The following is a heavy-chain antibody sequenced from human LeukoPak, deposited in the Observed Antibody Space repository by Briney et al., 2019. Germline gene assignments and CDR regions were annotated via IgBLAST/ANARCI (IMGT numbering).Heavy chain of an antibody. CDR2: INHSGST. CDR1: GGSFSGYY. Sequence: PSETLSLTCAVYGGSFSGYYWSWIRQPPGKGLEWIGEINHSGSTNYNPSLKSRVTISVDTSKNQFSLKLSSVTAADTAVYYCARGRVLLWFGNKAYHFDYWGQGTLVTVSS. V-gene: IGHV4-34*01. D-gene: IGHD3-10*01. CDR3: ARGRVLLWFGNKAYHFDY. J-gene: IGHJ4*02.